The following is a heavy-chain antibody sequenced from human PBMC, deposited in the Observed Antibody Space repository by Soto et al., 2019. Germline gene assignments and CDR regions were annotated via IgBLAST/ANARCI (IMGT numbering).Heavy chain of an antibody. CDR2: IRSKANDYAT. Sequence: EVQLVESGGGLVQPGGSLKVSCAASGFTFSGSAMHWVRQASGKGLEWVGRIRSKANDYATAYAVSVKARFTISRDDSRNTAYLQMNSLKTEDTAVYYCARGVYDFRRGHPQGTDDWGKGTVVTVSS. V-gene: IGHV3-73*02. CDR1: GFTFSGSA. CDR3: ARGVYDFRRGHPQGTDD. J-gene: IGHJ4*02. D-gene: IGHD3-3*01.